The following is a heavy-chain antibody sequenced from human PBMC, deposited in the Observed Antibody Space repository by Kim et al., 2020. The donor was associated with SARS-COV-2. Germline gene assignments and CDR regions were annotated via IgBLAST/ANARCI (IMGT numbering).Heavy chain of an antibody. CDR1: GFTFSSFG. D-gene: IGHD3-16*01. J-gene: IGHJ6*03. CDR2: IRNSGDNT. Sequence: GGSLRLSCARSGFTFSSFGMSWVRQAPGKGLEWVSAIRNSGDNTYHADSVKGRFTTSRDNSKNTLYLQINSLRAEDTATYYCARRGREYYMDVWGKGTTVTVSS. CDR3: ARRGREYYMDV. V-gene: IGHV3-23*01.